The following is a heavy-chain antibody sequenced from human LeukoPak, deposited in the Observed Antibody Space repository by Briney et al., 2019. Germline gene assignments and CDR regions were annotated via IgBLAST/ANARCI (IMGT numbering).Heavy chain of an antibody. V-gene: IGHV4-34*01. Sequence: PSETLSLTCAVYAGSYSGYYWSWIRQPPGKGLEWIGEINHSGSTNYNPSLKSRVTISVDTSKNQFSLKLSSVTAADTAVYYRARGLYSSSWYNWFDPWGQGTLVTVSS. CDR2: INHSGST. J-gene: IGHJ5*02. CDR1: AGSYSGYY. D-gene: IGHD6-13*01. CDR3: ARGLYSSSWYNWFDP.